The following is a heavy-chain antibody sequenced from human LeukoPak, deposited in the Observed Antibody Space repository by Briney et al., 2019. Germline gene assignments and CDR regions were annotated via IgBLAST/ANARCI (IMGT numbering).Heavy chain of an antibody. CDR1: GYSFTSYW. Sequence: GESLKISCKGSGYSFTSYWIAWVRQMPGKGLEWMGIIYPGDSDTRYSPSFQGQVTMSADKSISTAYLQWSSLKASDTAIYYCARHGSYYYDSSGNSIDYWGQGTLVTVSS. V-gene: IGHV5-51*01. CDR2: IYPGDSDT. J-gene: IGHJ4*02. D-gene: IGHD3-22*01. CDR3: ARHGSYYYDSSGNSIDY.